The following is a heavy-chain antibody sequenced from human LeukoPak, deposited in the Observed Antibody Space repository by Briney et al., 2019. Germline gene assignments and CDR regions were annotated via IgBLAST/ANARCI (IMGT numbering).Heavy chain of an antibody. CDR2: ITTDGSST. Sequence: GGSLRLSCAASGFTFSSYWMHWVRQVPGKGLMWVSLITTDGSSTTYADSVKGRFTISRDNAKNTLYLQMNSLRVEDTAVYYCARDYYSGSRDLDYWGQGTLVTVSS. CDR3: ARDYYSGSRDLDY. V-gene: IGHV3-74*01. D-gene: IGHD3-22*01. J-gene: IGHJ4*02. CDR1: GFTFSSYW.